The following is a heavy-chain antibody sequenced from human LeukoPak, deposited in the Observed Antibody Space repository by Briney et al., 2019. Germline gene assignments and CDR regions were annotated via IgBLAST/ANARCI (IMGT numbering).Heavy chain of an antibody. V-gene: IGHV1-2*02. J-gene: IGHJ1*01. D-gene: IGHD6-19*01. Sequence: ASVKVSCKASGYTFTGYYMHWVRQAPGQGLEWMGWINPNSGDTKYAQKFQGRVTMTRDTSISTAYMEVSRLRSDDTAVYHCARGAVAEQSEYFQYWGQGTLVTVSS. CDR3: ARGAVAEQSEYFQY. CDR2: INPNSGDT. CDR1: GYTFTGYY.